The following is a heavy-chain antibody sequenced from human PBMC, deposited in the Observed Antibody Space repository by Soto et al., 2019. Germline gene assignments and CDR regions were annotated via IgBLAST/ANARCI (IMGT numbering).Heavy chain of an antibody. CDR1: GFTVSSNY. J-gene: IGHJ3*02. Sequence: GGSLRLSCAASGFTVSSNYMTWVRQAPGKGLEWVSVIYGDGGTYYADSVKGRFTISGHNSKNTLYLQMNSLRPEDTAVYYCARGSSGYGYDAFDIWGQGTMVTVSS. CDR3: ARGSSGYGYDAFDI. D-gene: IGHD5-12*01. CDR2: IYGDGGT. V-gene: IGHV3-53*04.